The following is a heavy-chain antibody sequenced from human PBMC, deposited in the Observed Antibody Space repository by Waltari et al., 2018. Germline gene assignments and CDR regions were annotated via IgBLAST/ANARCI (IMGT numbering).Heavy chain of an antibody. CDR2: IKQDGSEE. CDR3: ARERRGQSGWYYFDF. D-gene: IGHD6-19*01. V-gene: IGHV3-7*01. J-gene: IGHJ4*02. Sequence: EVQLVESGGGLVQPGGSLRLSWAASGIPFSSFWRTWVRQAPGKGLEWVANIKQDGSEEYYVDSVKGRFTISKDNAKNSLYLQMNSLRAEDTAVYFCARERRGQSGWYYFDFWGQGSLVTVSS. CDR1: GIPFSSFW.